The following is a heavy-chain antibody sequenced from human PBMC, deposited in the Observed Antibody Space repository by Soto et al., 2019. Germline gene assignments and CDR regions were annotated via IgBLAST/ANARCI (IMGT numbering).Heavy chain of an antibody. Sequence: QVQLQESGPGLVNPSETLSLTCTVSGGSISSYYWSWIRQPPGKGLEWIGYIYHSGTTTYNPSLKSRVTISGDTFKKQFSLTLSSVTAAATAVYYCARRRVVRGEGWFDPWGQGTLVTVSS. D-gene: IGHD3-10*01. CDR2: IYHSGTT. V-gene: IGHV4-59*08. J-gene: IGHJ5*02. CDR1: GGSISSYY. CDR3: ARRRVVRGEGWFDP.